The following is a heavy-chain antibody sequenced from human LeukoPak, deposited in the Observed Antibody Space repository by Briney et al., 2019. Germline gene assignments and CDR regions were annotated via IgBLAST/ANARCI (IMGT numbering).Heavy chain of an antibody. J-gene: IGHJ4*02. CDR3: ASSANWGEYYFDY. Sequence: SETLSLTCTVSGGSISSSSYYWGWIRQPPGKGLEWIGSTYYSGSTYYNPSLKSRVTISVDTSKNQFSLKLSSVTAADTAVYYCASSANWGEYYFDYWGQGTLVTVSS. CDR2: TYYSGST. D-gene: IGHD7-27*01. V-gene: IGHV4-39*07. CDR1: GGSISSSSYY.